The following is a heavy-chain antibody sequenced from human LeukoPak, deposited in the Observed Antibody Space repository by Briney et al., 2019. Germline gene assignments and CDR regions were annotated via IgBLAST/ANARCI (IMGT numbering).Heavy chain of an antibody. Sequence: ASVKVSCKASGYNFTIYGVTSVGQAPGQGLEWIGWISAHNGNTNYAQNLQGRVTMTTVKTTTTAYTELRSLRCEDTPVYCCSGDCSSDWCIFDFWGQGTLVTVSS. CDR3: SGDCSSDWCIFDF. CDR1: GYNFTIYG. V-gene: IGHV1-18*04. D-gene: IGHD6-19*01. J-gene: IGHJ4*02. CDR2: ISAHNGNT.